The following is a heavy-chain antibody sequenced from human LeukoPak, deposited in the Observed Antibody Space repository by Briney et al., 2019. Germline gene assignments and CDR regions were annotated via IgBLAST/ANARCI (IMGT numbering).Heavy chain of an antibody. CDR2: INHSGST. CDR3: ARVAANRYYFDY. CDR1: GGSFSGYY. Sequence: SETLSLTCAVYGGSFSGYYWRWIRQPPGKGLEWIGEINHSGSTNYNPSLKSRVTISVDPSKNQFSLRLSSVTAADTAVYYFARVAANRYYFDYWGQGTLVTVSS. D-gene: IGHD6-25*01. J-gene: IGHJ4*02. V-gene: IGHV4-34*01.